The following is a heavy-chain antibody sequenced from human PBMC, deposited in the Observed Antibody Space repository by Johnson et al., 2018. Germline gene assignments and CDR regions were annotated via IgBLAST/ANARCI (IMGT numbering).Heavy chain of an antibody. CDR2: LNSDGTTT. D-gene: IGHD1-26*01. V-gene: IGHV3-74*02. CDR3: TSILGYIPY. Sequence: VQLVESGGGLVQPGGSLRLSCAASGFTFSSNWMHWVRQAPGKGLVWVSRLNSDGTTTTYADSVQGRFTISRDNAKNTLYLQMNILRAEDAALYYCTSILGYIPYWGQGTLVTVSS. CDR1: GFTFSSNW. J-gene: IGHJ4*02.